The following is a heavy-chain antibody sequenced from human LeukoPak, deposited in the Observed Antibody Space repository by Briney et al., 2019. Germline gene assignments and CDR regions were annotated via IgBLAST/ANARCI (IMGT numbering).Heavy chain of an antibody. Sequence: GESLRISCKGSGYSFTSYWTSWVRQMPGKGLEWMGRIDPSDSYTNYSPSFQGHVTISADKSISTAYLQWSSLKASDTAMYYCARLPRTGDYPTYWYFDLWGRGTLVTVSS. D-gene: IGHD4-17*01. CDR3: ARLPRTGDYPTYWYFDL. V-gene: IGHV5-10-1*01. CDR2: IDPSDSYT. CDR1: GYSFTSYW. J-gene: IGHJ2*01.